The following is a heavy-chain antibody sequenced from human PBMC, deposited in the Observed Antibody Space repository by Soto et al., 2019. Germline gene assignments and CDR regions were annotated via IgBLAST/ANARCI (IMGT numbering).Heavy chain of an antibody. Sequence: ASVKVSCKASGYTFTGSYMHWVRQAPGQRLEWMGWINAGNGNTKYSQKFQGRVTITRDTSASTAYMELSSLRSEDTAVYYCARGPGGPDGPGDYWGQGTLVTVSS. CDR1: GYTFTGSY. CDR2: INAGNGNT. D-gene: IGHD2-15*01. J-gene: IGHJ4*02. CDR3: ARGPGGPDGPGDY. V-gene: IGHV1-3*01.